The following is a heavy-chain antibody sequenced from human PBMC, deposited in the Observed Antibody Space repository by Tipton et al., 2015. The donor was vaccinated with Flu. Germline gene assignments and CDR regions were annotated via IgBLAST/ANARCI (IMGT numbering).Heavy chain of an antibody. CDR2: IYYTGST. CDR1: GGSIRSSTDF. CDR3: ARDVGPQIKVTGGLDV. D-gene: IGHD2-21*02. J-gene: IGHJ6*02. Sequence: TLSLTCTVSGGSIRSSTDFWAWIRQSPGKGLEWIGTIYYTGSTYYNVSPKSRVTISVDTSKNQFSLKLSSVTAADTAVYYCARDVGPQIKVTGGLDVWGQGTTVTVSS. V-gene: IGHV4-39*07.